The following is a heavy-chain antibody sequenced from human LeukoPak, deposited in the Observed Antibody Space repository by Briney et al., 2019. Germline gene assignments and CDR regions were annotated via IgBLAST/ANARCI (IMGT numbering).Heavy chain of an antibody. J-gene: IGHJ4*02. Sequence: SETLSLTCAVSGGSISSNNWWGWVRQPPGKGLEWIGEIYHSGSPNYNPSLKSRVTISVDKSRNHFSLNLSSVTAAGTAVYYCARVNINNWHSCDYWGQGTLVTVSS. CDR3: ARVNINNWHSCDY. CDR1: GGSISSNNW. V-gene: IGHV4-4*02. CDR2: IYHSGSP. D-gene: IGHD1-1*01.